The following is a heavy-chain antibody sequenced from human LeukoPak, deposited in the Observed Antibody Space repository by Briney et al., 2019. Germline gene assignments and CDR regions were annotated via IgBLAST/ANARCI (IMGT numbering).Heavy chain of an antibody. CDR1: GFTFSSFG. CDR2: IVNDGSQT. CDR3: AKAGPIGPYYMDV. Sequence: GGSLRLSCAASGFTFSSFGMHWVRQAPGKGLDWVAVIVNDGSQTSYADSVKGRFTISRDNSKNTLYLQMNSLRAEDTAVYYCAKAGPIGPYYMDVWGKGTTVTVSS. J-gene: IGHJ6*03. V-gene: IGHV3-33*06.